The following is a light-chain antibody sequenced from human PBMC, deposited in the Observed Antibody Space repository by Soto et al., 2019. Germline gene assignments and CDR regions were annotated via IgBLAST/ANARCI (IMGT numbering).Light chain of an antibody. CDR1: QTISSN. V-gene: IGKV3-15*01. J-gene: IGKJ4*01. CDR3: QQYNNCPLT. CDR2: AAA. Sequence: EIVMTQSPATLSVSPGERATLSCRASQTISSNLAWYQQKPGQAPRLLIYAAAARATGVPARFSGSGSGTEFTLTISSLQSEDFAVYCCQQYNNCPLTFGGGTKVEIK.